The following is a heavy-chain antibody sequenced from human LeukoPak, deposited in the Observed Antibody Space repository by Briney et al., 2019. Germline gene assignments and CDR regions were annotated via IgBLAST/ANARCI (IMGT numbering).Heavy chain of an antibody. CDR2: IYYSGST. CDR3: ARSPLWAGTYYFDY. D-gene: IGHD6-19*01. J-gene: IGHJ4*02. CDR1: GGSISSYY. Sequence: PSETLSLTCTVSGGSISSYYWSWIRQPPGKGLEWIGYIYYSGSTNYNPSLKSRVTISVDTSKNQFSLKLSSVTAADTAVYYCARSPLWAGTYYFDYWGQGTLVTVSS. V-gene: IGHV4-59*12.